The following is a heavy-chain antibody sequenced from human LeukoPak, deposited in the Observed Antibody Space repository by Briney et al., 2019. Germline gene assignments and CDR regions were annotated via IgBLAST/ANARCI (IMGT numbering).Heavy chain of an antibody. Sequence: SETLSLTCTVSGGSISPYYWSWIRQPPGKGLEWIGSMYHSGSTYYNPSLKSRVTMSADTSKNQFSLKLNSVTAADTAVYYCARVLDYYGSGTRDFDYWGQGILVTVSS. J-gene: IGHJ4*02. V-gene: IGHV4-59*04. CDR2: MYHSGST. D-gene: IGHD3-10*01. CDR1: GGSISPYY. CDR3: ARVLDYYGSGTRDFDY.